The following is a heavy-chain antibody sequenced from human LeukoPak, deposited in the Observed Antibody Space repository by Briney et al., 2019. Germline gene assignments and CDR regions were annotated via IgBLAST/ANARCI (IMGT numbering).Heavy chain of an antibody. CDR2: IYSGGNT. Sequence: PGGTLRLSCAASGFTFSSYGMSWVRQAPGKGLEWVSFIYSGGNTHNSDSVKGRFTISRDNSKNTLYLQMNTLRAEDTAVYYCARRAGDYSHPYDYWGQGTLVTVSS. D-gene: IGHD3-22*01. CDR1: GFTFSSYG. CDR3: ARRAGDYSHPYDY. V-gene: IGHV3-53*01. J-gene: IGHJ4*02.